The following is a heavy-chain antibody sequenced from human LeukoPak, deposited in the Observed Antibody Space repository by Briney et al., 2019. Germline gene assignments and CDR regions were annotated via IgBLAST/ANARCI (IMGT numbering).Heavy chain of an antibody. CDR1: GFTFSSYG. CDR2: ISYDGSNK. Sequence: GGSLRLSCAASGFTFSSYGMHWVRQAPGKGLEWVAVISYDGSNKYYADSVKGRFTISRDNSKNTLYLQMNSLRAEDTAVYYCANDQLSSGFSTFDYWGQGTLVTVSS. CDR3: ANDQLSSGFSTFDY. D-gene: IGHD6-19*01. V-gene: IGHV3-30*18. J-gene: IGHJ4*02.